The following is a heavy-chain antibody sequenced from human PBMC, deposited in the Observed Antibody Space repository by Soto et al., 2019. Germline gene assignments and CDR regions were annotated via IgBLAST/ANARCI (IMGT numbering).Heavy chain of an antibody. CDR1: GYTFTSYG. J-gene: IGHJ1*01. Sequence: VASVKVSCKASGYTFTSYGISWVRQAPGQGLEWMGWISAYNGNTNYAQKLQGRVTMTTDTSTSTAYMELRSLRSDDTAVYYCASSIAAAGRYFQHWGQGTLVTVSS. D-gene: IGHD6-13*01. CDR2: ISAYNGNT. CDR3: ASSIAAAGRYFQH. V-gene: IGHV1-18*01.